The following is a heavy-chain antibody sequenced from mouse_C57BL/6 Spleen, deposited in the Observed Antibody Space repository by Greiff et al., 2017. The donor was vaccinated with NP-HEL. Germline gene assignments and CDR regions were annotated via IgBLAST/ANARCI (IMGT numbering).Heavy chain of an antibody. CDR2: IDPSDSET. CDR3: AREGGLTGFAY. CDR1: GYTFTSYW. J-gene: IGHJ3*01. V-gene: IGHV1-52*01. Sequence: QVQLKQPGAELVRPGSSVKLSCKASGYTFTSYWMHWVKQRPIQGLEWIGNIDPSDSETHYNQKFKDKATLTVDKSSSTAYMQLSSLTSEDSAVYYCAREGGLTGFAYWGQGTLVTVSA. D-gene: IGHD4-1*01.